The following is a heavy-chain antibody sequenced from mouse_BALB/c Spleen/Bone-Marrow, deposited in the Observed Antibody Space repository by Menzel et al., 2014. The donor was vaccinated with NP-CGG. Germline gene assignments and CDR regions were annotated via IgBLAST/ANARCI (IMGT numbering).Heavy chain of an antibody. J-gene: IGHJ3*01. CDR1: DYTFTSYW. CDR3: AKDWDAY. Sequence: VQLQQSGAELAKPGASVKMSCKASDYTFTSYWIHWVKQRPGQGLEWIGYIDPRTAYTEYSQKFKDKATLTADKSSSTAYMQLSSLAAEDSAVYYCAKDWDAYWGQGTLVTVSS. V-gene: IGHV1-7*01. CDR2: IDPRTAYT. D-gene: IGHD4-1*01.